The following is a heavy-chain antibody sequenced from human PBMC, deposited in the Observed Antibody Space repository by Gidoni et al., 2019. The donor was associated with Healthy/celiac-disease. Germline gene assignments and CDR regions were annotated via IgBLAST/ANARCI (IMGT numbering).Heavy chain of an antibody. V-gene: IGHV3-21*01. D-gene: IGHD2-2*01. J-gene: IGHJ4*02. CDR2: ISSSSSYI. Sequence: EVQLVESGGGLVKPGGSLRLSCAASGFTFSSYSMNWVRQAPGKGLEWGSSISSSSSYIYYADSVKGRFTISRDNAKNSLYLQMNSLRAEDTAVYYCARDNGYCSSTSCYGNYFDYWGQGTLVTVSS. CDR1: GFTFSSYS. CDR3: ARDNGYCSSTSCYGNYFDY.